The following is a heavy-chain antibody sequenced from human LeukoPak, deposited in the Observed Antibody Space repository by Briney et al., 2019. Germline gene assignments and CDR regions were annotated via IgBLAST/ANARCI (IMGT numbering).Heavy chain of an antibody. J-gene: IGHJ4*02. CDR2: IYTSVST. V-gene: IGHV4-4*07. CDR1: LGSISSYY. D-gene: IGHD2-2*01. Sequence: SETLSLTSTVSLGSISSYYWSWIRQPAGEGREWIGRIYTSVSTNYNPSLKSRVTMSVDTSKNQFSRKLSSVTAADTAVYYCARGTIHGDFDYWGQGTLVTVSS. CDR3: ARGTIHGDFDY.